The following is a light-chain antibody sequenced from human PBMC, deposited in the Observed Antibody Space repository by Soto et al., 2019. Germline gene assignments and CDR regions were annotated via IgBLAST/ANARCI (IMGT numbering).Light chain of an antibody. V-gene: IGKV3-15*01. Sequence: EIVLTQSPGTLSLSPGERATLSCRASQSGTNTYLAWYQQKPGQAPRLLIYGASTRATGIPARFSGSGSGTEFTLTISSLQSEDFAVYYCQQYNNWLRTFGQGTKVDIK. CDR1: QSGTNTY. J-gene: IGKJ1*01. CDR3: QQYNNWLRT. CDR2: GAS.